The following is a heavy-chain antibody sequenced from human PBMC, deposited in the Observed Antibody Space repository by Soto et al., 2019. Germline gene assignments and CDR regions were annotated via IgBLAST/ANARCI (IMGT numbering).Heavy chain of an antibody. D-gene: IGHD3-9*01. V-gene: IGHV4-59*01. CDR3: ARDKGNFDTPGYYYFDM. Sequence: QVQLQQSGPGLLQPSETLSLTCTVSSGSISPYYWGWIRQSPGKGLEWLGHIFYSGTTNYNPSLKSRLTIAVDTSKNPFSMKLSSVTAADTAMYYCARDKGNFDTPGYYYFDMWGQGTMVTVSS. J-gene: IGHJ3*02. CDR2: IFYSGTT. CDR1: SGSISPYY.